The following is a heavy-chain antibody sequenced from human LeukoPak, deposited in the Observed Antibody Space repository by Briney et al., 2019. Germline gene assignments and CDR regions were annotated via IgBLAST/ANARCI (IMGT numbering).Heavy chain of an antibody. V-gene: IGHV3-7*01. J-gene: IGHJ3*02. D-gene: IGHD3-22*01. Sequence: QPGGSLRLSCAASGFTSRTPWMSRVRQAPGQGLEWAANMKQERSDKYYVDSVKGRFTISRDNAKNSLYLQMNSLRAGDTAVYYCARACYYDSSGYCHDAFDIWGQGTMVTVSS. CDR1: GFTSRTPW. CDR3: ARACYYDSSGYCHDAFDI. CDR2: MKQERSDK.